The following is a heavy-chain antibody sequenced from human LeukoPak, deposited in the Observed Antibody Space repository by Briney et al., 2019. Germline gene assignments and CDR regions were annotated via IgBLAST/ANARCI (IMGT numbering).Heavy chain of an antibody. CDR1: GFTFGDYA. CDR3: TRTPSAAAPFDY. D-gene: IGHD2-2*01. J-gene: IGHJ4*02. V-gene: IGHV3-49*04. CDR2: IRSKAYGGTP. Sequence: GGSLRLSCTSSGFTFGDYAMSWGREAPGEGVEWVAFIRSKAYGGTPEYAASVEGRFTISRDDSKNIAYVQMNSLRTEDTAVYYCTRTPSAAAPFDYWGQGSLVTVSS.